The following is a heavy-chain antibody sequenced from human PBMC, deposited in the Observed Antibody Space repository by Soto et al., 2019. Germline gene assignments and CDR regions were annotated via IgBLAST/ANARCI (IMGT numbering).Heavy chain of an antibody. V-gene: IGHV3-72*01. CDR3: AMLGGWSGGSSGMDV. Sequence: EVQLVESGGGLVQPGGSLRLSCAASGLIFSDYHMDWVRQAPGKGLEWVGRIRRKANSYTTEYAASVKGRFTISRDESKNSLYLEMSSLKSDDTAVYYCAMLGGWSGGSSGMDVGGQGTTVTVSS. J-gene: IGHJ6*02. CDR1: GLIFSDYH. CDR2: IRRKANSYTT. D-gene: IGHD6-19*01.